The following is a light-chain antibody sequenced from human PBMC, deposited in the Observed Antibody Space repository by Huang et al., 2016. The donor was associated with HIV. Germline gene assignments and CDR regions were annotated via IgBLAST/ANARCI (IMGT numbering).Light chain of an antibody. CDR3: QQYGSSRT. CDR2: GAS. Sequence: EIVLTQSPGTLSLSPGERATLSCRASQSVSSSYLAWYQQKPGQAPRLLISGASSRATGIPDRVSGSGSGADFTLTISRLEPEDFAVYYCQQYGSSRTFGQGTKVEIK. CDR1: QSVSSSY. J-gene: IGKJ1*01. V-gene: IGKV3-20*01.